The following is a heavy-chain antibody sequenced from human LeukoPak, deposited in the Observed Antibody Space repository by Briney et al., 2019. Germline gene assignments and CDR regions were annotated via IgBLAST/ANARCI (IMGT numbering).Heavy chain of an antibody. J-gene: IGHJ3*02. CDR2: ISSSGSTI. D-gene: IGHD3-10*01. CDR3: ARTRASMAGYAFDI. Sequence: QPGGSLRLSCAASGFTFSTYEMNWVRQAPGKGLEWVSYISSSGSTIYYADSVKGRFTISRDNAQNSLYLLMNSLRAEDTAVYFCARTRASMAGYAFDIWGQGTMVTVSS. V-gene: IGHV3-48*03. CDR1: GFTFSTYE.